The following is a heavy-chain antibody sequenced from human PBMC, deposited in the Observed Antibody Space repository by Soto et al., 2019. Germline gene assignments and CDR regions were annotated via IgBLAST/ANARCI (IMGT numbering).Heavy chain of an antibody. D-gene: IGHD2-2*01. CDR1: GYTFTGYY. CDR3: AREAVVVPAATQIYYYYYGMDV. CDR2: INPNSGGT. J-gene: IGHJ6*02. Sequence: ASVKVSCKASGYTFTGYYMHWVRQAPGQGLEWMGWINPNSGGTNYAQKFQGWVTMTRDTSISTAYMELSRRRSDDTAVYYCAREAVVVPAATQIYYYYYGMDVWGQGTTVTVSS. V-gene: IGHV1-2*04.